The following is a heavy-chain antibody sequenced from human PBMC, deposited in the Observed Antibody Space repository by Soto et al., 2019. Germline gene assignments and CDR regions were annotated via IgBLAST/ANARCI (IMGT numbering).Heavy chain of an antibody. V-gene: IGHV4-59*01. J-gene: IGHJ4*02. CDR3: ARGSGPRPGY. CDR1: GGSISSYY. Sequence: QVQLQESGPGLVKPSETLFLTCTVSGGSISSYYWSWIRQPPGKGLEWIGYIHYSASTNYNPSLKSRVNISLAMSKNQLSLKLNSVTAAYTAVYYCARGSGPRPGYWGQGNVVTVSS. CDR2: IHYSAST. D-gene: IGHD3-3*01.